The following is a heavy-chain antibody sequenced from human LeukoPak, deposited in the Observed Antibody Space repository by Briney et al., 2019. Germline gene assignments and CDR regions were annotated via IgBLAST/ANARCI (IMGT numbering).Heavy chain of an antibody. V-gene: IGHV3-66*01. CDR2: IYRDGSS. CDR1: GLSVSSNY. J-gene: IGHJ5*02. Sequence: PGGSLRLSCVASGLSVSSNYMSWVRQAPGKGLEWVSVIYRDGSSYYAESVKGRFTISRDNSKNTLYIQMNSLRAEDTAVYYCARSLERDYHGSNYYMNNWFDPWGQGTLVTVSS. CDR3: ARSLERDYHGSNYYMNNWFDP. D-gene: IGHD3-10*01.